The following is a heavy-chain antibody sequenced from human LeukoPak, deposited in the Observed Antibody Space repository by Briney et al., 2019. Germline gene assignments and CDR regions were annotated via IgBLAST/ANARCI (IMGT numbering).Heavy chain of an antibody. D-gene: IGHD3-10*01. CDR1: GFTFSSYA. CDR3: AREGVISPDDTFDV. CDR2: ISYGGEDGSNI. V-gene: IGHV3-30-3*01. Sequence: GGSLRLSCAASGFTFSSYAMHWVRQAPGKGLEWVAVISYGGEDGSNIYYTDSVEGRFTISRDNSKSTLFLEMNSLRPDDTAVYYCAREGVISPDDTFDVRGQGTMVTVSS. J-gene: IGHJ3*01.